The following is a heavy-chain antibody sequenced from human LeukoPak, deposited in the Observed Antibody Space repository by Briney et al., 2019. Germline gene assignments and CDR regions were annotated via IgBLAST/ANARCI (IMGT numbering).Heavy chain of an antibody. CDR1: GFTFSSYA. CDR3: AKRSGDIVVVPAARVRGPFDY. Sequence: PGGSLRLSCAAAGFTFSSYAMSWVRQAPGKGLEWVSAISGRGGSTYYADFGKGRFTIPRDNSKNTMYLQMNSLRAEDTAVYYCAKRSGDIVVVPAARVRGPFDYWGQGTLVTVSS. CDR2: ISGRGGST. V-gene: IGHV3-23*01. D-gene: IGHD2-2*01. J-gene: IGHJ4*02.